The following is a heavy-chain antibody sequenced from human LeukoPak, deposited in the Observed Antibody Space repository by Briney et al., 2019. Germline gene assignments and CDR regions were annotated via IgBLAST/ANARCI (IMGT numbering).Heavy chain of an antibody. Sequence: PGRSLRLSCAASGFTFSSYWMHWVRQSPGKGLVWVSRINSDGSSTSYADSVKGRVTISRDNAKNTLYLQMNSLRAEDTAVYYCARDGDSSGYYVNFDYWGQGTLVTVSS. CDR1: GFTFSSYW. D-gene: IGHD3-22*01. CDR2: INSDGSST. CDR3: ARDGDSSGYYVNFDY. J-gene: IGHJ4*02. V-gene: IGHV3-74*01.